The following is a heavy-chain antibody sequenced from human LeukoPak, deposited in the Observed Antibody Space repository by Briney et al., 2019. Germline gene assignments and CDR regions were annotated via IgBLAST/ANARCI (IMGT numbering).Heavy chain of an antibody. CDR2: ISPSGTDI. V-gene: IGHV3-11*04. CDR1: GFTFSDTY. D-gene: IGHD4-17*01. J-gene: IGHJ4*02. CDR3: ARDVGEDYGDNGGDY. Sequence: PGGSLRLSCAVSGFTFSDTYMTWIRQAPGKGLESLSYISPSGTDISYADSVKGRFTISRDNAKNSLYLQIDSLRVEDTAIYYCARDVGEDYGDNGGDYWGQGTLVTVSS.